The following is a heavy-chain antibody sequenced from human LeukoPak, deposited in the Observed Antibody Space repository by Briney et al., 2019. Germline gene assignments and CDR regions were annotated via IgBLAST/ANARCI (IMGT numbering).Heavy chain of an antibody. V-gene: IGHV3-15*01. CDR2: IKSKTDGGTT. J-gene: IGHJ4*02. CDR3: TTEWFAATPGY. Sequence: GGSLRLSCAASGFTFSNAWMSWVRQAPGKGLEWVGRIKSKTDGGTTDYAAPVKGRFTISRDDSENTLYLQMNSLKTEDTAVYYCTTEWFAATPGYWGQGTLVTVSS. D-gene: IGHD2-15*01. CDR1: GFTFSNAW.